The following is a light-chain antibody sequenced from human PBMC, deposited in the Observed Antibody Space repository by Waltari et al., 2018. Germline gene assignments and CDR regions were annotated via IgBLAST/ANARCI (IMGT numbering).Light chain of an antibody. CDR2: DAS. V-gene: IGKV3-11*01. CDR3: QQRSNWTPHT. CDR1: QSVGTY. Sequence: IVWTQPPATLSLSPGQTATLPCRASQSVGTYLAWYQQEPGQAPRLLIYDASNRATGIPARFRGSGSGTDFTLTISSLEAEDFAVYYCQQRSNWTPHTFGQGARLEIK. J-gene: IGKJ2*01.